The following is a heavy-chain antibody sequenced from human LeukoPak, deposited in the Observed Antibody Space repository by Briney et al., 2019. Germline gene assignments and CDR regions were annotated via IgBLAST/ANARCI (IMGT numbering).Heavy chain of an antibody. Sequence: WGSLRLSCAASGFPFSSYAMNWVRQAPGKGLEWVSVISISGGTTFYADSVKGRFTISRDNSKNTLYLQMNSLRAEDTAVYYCARAFRRGEWLPIFDYWGQGTLVTVSS. J-gene: IGHJ4*02. D-gene: IGHD3-3*01. CDR2: ISISGGTT. V-gene: IGHV3-23*01. CDR1: GFPFSSYA. CDR3: ARAFRRGEWLPIFDY.